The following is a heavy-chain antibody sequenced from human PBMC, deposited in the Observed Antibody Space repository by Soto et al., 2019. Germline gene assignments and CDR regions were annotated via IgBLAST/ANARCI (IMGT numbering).Heavy chain of an antibody. D-gene: IGHD3-16*01. CDR3: AREIIIGQ. Sequence: PGGSLRLSCTASGFAFSTYKMNWVRQSPGKGLEWVSYIGSDSSTIYYADSVKGRFTISRDNAKNSLYLQMNSLRDEDTAVYYCAREIIIGQWGQGTLVTVSS. CDR2: IGSDSSTI. V-gene: IGHV3-48*02. CDR1: GFAFSTYK. J-gene: IGHJ4*02.